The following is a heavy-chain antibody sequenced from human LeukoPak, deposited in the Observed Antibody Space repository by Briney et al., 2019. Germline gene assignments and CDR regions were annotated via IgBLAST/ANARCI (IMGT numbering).Heavy chain of an antibody. CDR1: GFTFSSYA. CDR3: ATAGPIAVAGILDY. D-gene: IGHD6-19*01. Sequence: GGSLRLSCAASGFTFSSYAMSWVRQAPGKGLEWVASIKQDGSEKYYVDSVKGRFTISRDNAKKSLYLQMNSLRAEDTAVYYCATAGPIAVAGILDYWGQGTLVTVSS. J-gene: IGHJ4*02. V-gene: IGHV3-7*01. CDR2: IKQDGSEK.